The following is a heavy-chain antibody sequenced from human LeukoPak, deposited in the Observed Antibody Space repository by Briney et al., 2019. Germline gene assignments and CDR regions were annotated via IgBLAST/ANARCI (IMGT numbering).Heavy chain of an antibody. CDR1: GYTFTSYG. V-gene: IGHV1-18*01. Sequence: ASVKVSCKASGYTFTSYGISWVRQAPGQGLEWMGWTSAYNGNTNYAQKLQGRVTMTTDTSTSTAYMELRSLRSDDTAVYYCASSFREQLWFHQVMDVWGKGTTVTVSS. CDR3: ASSFREQLWFHQVMDV. J-gene: IGHJ6*03. CDR2: TSAYNGNT. D-gene: IGHD5-18*01.